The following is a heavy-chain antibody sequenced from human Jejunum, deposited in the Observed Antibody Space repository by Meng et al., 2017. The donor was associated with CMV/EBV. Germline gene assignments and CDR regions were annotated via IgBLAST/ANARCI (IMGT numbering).Heavy chain of an antibody. CDR2: IIPILGIA. J-gene: IGHJ5*02. V-gene: IGHV1-69*04. CDR3: ARDYCSSTSCYSRHNWFDP. D-gene: IGHD2-2*01. CDR1: FSSYP. Sequence: FSSYPSSWVRQAPGQGLEWMGRIIPILGIANYAQKFQGRVTITADKSTSTAYMELSSLRSEDTAVYYCARDYCSSTSCYSRHNWFDPWGQGTLVTVSS.